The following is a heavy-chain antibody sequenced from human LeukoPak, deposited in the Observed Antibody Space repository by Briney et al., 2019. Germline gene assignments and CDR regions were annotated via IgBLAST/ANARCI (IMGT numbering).Heavy chain of an antibody. CDR3: ARGLQYQLLFRDAFDI. CDR2: IKSDESRT. Sequence: GGSLRLSCAASGFTFSSYGMHWVRQGPGKGLVWVSYIKSDESRTNYADSVKGRFTISRDNAKNTLYLQMNSLGAEDTAVYYCARGLQYQLLFRDAFDIWGQGTMVTVSS. D-gene: IGHD2-2*01. J-gene: IGHJ3*02. CDR1: GFTFSSYG. V-gene: IGHV3-74*01.